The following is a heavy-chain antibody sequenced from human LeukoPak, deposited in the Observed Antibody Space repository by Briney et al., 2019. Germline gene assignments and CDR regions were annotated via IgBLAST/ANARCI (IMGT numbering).Heavy chain of an antibody. V-gene: IGHV3-7*01. D-gene: IGHD3-22*01. Sequence: GGSLRLSCAASGFTFSSYWMSWVRQAPGKGLEWVANIKQDGSEKYYVDSVKGRFTISRDNAKNSLYLQMNSLRAEDTAVYYCARTVPNYYDSSGYYPYWGQGTLVTVSS. CDR1: GFTFSSYW. CDR3: ARTVPNYYDSSGYYPY. CDR2: IKQDGSEK. J-gene: IGHJ4*02.